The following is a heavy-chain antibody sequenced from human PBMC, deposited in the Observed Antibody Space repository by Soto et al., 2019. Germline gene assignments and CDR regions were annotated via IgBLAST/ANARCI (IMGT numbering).Heavy chain of an antibody. CDR2: INANNGNT. D-gene: IGHD2-15*01. V-gene: IGHV1-18*04. Sequence: ASVKVSCKASGYTFTGYYMHWVRQAPGQGLEWMGWINANNGNTNYAQKLQGRVTMTTDTSTSTAYMELRSLRSDDTAVYYCARDPTVVVVAATPRDAFDPWGQGTLVTVSS. CDR3: ARDPTVVVVAATPRDAFDP. CDR1: GYTFTGYY. J-gene: IGHJ5*02.